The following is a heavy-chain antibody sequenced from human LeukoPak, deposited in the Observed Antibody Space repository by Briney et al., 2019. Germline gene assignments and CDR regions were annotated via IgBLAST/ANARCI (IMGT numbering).Heavy chain of an antibody. CDR2: ISWDGGST. CDR3: AKDTNLYSNYESHMDV. D-gene: IGHD4-11*01. Sequence: GGSLRLSCAASGFTFDDYTMHWVRQAPGKGLEWVFLISWDGGSTYYADSVKGRFTISRDNSKNSLYLQMNSLRTEDTALYYCAKDTNLYSNYESHMDVWGKGTTVTVSS. V-gene: IGHV3-43*01. CDR1: GFTFDDYT. J-gene: IGHJ6*03.